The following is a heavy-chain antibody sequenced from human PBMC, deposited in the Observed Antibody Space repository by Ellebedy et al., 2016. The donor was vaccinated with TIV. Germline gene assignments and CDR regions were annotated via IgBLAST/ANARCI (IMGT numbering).Heavy chain of an antibody. V-gene: IGHV3-15*05. CDR3: ARDLYYGIDF. J-gene: IGHJ6*02. Sequence: GGSLRLSCVASGFTFSDAWMNWVRQAPGKGLEWVGHIKSRVDGGTVAYGASVKGRFTISRDNAKNTLYLQMNSLRADDTAVYYCARDLYYGIDFWGQGTTVTVSS. D-gene: IGHD2-8*01. CDR1: GFTFSDAW. CDR2: IKSRVDGGTV.